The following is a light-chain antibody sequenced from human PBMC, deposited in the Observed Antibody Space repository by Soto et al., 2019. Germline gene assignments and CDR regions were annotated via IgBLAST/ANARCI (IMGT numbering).Light chain of an antibody. CDR1: QRVSSL. J-gene: IGKJ4*01. Sequence: EVVMTQSPATLSVSPGERATLSCRASQRVSSLLAWYQQKPGQAPRLLIYGASTRATGIPDRFSSSGSGTEFALTIRSLQSGDFAVYYSQQYNNSPLTFGGGTKVEIK. CDR2: GAS. CDR3: QQYNNSPLT. V-gene: IGKV3-15*01.